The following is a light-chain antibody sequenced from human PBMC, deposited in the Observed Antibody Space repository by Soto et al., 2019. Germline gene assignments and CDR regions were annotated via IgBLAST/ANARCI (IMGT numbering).Light chain of an antibody. J-gene: IGLJ2*01. Sequence: QSALTQPPSVSAGPGQKVTISCSGSSSKIGNNYVSWYQQLPGTAPKLLIYDNNKRPSGIPDRFSGSKSGTSATLGITGLQTGDEADYYCGTWDSSLSAVVFGGGTKVTVL. CDR3: GTWDSSLSAVV. V-gene: IGLV1-51*01. CDR2: DNN. CDR1: SSKIGNNY.